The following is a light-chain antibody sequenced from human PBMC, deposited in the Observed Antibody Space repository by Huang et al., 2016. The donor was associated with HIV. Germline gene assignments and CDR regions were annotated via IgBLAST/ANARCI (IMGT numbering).Light chain of an antibody. CDR1: QSLLYSSDNRNY. CDR2: WAS. Sequence: DIVLTPSPDSLAVSLGERATINCKSIQSLLYSSDNRNYLGWYQQKPGQAPKLLIHWASTRESGVPDRFSGSGSGTDFTLIISSLQAEDVAVYYCQQYYSNPPTFGQGTKLEIK. J-gene: IGKJ2*01. CDR3: QQYYSNPPT. V-gene: IGKV4-1*01.